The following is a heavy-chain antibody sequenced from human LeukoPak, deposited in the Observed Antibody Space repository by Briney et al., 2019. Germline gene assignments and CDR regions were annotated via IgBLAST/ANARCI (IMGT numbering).Heavy chain of an antibody. J-gene: IGHJ4*01. CDR2: LSGSGITT. CDR1: GFTFSNSA. D-gene: IGHD6-19*01. Sequence: GGSLRLSCAASGFTFSNSAMSWVRQAPGKGLEWVSTLSGSGITTYYADSVKGRFTISRDNSKNALYLQMNSLRAEDTAVYYCAKGIYSSGWSYFDYWGHGTLVTVSS. CDR3: AKGIYSSGWSYFDY. V-gene: IGHV3-23*01.